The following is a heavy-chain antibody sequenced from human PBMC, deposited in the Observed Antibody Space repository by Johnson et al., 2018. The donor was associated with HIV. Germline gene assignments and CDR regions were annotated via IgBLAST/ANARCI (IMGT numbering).Heavy chain of an antibody. V-gene: IGHV3-72*01. CDR3: ARGDCSSTSCPRNAFDI. CDR2: TRNKANSYTT. Sequence: MLLVESGGGLVQPGGSLRLSCAASGFTFSSYWMSWVRQAPGKGLEWVGRTRNKANSYTTEYAASVKGRFTISRDDSKNSLYLQMNSLKTEDTAVYYCARGDCSSTSCPRNAFDIWGQGTMVTVSS. J-gene: IGHJ3*02. D-gene: IGHD2-2*01. CDR1: GFTFSSYW.